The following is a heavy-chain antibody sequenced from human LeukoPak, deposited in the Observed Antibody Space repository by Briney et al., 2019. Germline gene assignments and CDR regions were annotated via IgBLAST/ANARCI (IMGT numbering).Heavy chain of an antibody. J-gene: IGHJ4*02. CDR3: VKDQGEYSSSWYYFDN. D-gene: IGHD6-13*01. CDR2: ITSNGDST. Sequence: PGGSLRLSCSTSGFIFSSYPMHWVRQPPGKGLEYVSGITSNGDSTNYADSVKGRFTISRDNSKNTLSLHTSSLRAEDTAVYYCVKDQGEYSSSWYYFDNWGQGTLVTVSS. CDR1: GFIFSSYP. V-gene: IGHV3-64D*06.